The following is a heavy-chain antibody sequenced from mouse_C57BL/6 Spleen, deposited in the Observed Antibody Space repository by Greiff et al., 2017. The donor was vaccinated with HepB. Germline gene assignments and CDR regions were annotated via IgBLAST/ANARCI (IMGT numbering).Heavy chain of an antibody. CDR3: ARGAQAPDY. Sequence: QVQLQQSGPELVKPGASVKISCKASGYAFSSSWMNWVKQRPGKGLEWIGRIYPGDGDTNYNGKFKGKATLTADKSSSTAYMQLSSLTSEDSAVYFCARGAQAPDYWGQGTTLTVSS. J-gene: IGHJ2*01. D-gene: IGHD3-2*02. V-gene: IGHV1-82*01. CDR2: IYPGDGDT. CDR1: GYAFSSSW.